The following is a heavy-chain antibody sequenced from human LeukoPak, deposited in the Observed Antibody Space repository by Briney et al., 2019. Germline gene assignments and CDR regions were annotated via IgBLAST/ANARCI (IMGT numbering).Heavy chain of an antibody. D-gene: IGHD6-6*01. CDR3: ARGRQLAGY. J-gene: IGHJ4*02. CDR1: GGSISRYY. V-gene: IGHV4-59*01. Sequence: PSETLSLTCTVSGGSISRYYWSWLRQPPGKGLEWIGYVYYRGSTDYNPSLKSRVTISVDTSKNQFSLKLTSVTAADTAVYYCARGRQLAGYWGQGTLVTVSS. CDR2: VYYRGST.